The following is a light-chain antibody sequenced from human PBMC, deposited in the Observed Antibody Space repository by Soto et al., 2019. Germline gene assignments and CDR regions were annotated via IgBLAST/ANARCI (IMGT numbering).Light chain of an antibody. CDR2: EVS. V-gene: IGLV2-8*01. J-gene: IGLJ1*01. CDR1: SSDVGGYNY. CDR3: SSYVGGNNYV. Sequence: QSALTQPPSASGSPGQSVTISCTGTSSDVGGYNYVSWYQQHPGKAPKLMTYEVSKRPSGVPDRFSGSKSGNTASLTVSGLQAEDEADYYCSSYVGGNNYVFATGTKVTVL.